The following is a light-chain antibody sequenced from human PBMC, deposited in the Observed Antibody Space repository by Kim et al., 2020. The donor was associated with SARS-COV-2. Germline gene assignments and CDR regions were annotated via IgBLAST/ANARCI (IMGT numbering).Light chain of an antibody. Sequence: QSVLTQPASVSGSPGQSITMSCTGTSSDIGGSDYVSWYQQHPGTAPKLIIYEVNNRPSGVSNRFSGSKSGNTASLTISGLQTEDEAEYYCSSHRDSTTLDVFGTGTKVTVL. CDR1: SSDIGGSDY. CDR2: EVN. J-gene: IGLJ1*01. V-gene: IGLV2-14*01. CDR3: SSHRDSTTLDV.